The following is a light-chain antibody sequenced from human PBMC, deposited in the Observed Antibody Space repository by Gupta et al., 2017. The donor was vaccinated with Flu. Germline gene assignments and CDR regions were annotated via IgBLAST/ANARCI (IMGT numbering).Light chain of an antibody. J-gene: IGKJ2*01. V-gene: IGKV3-11*01. CDR1: QSVSSY. Sequence: EIVLTQSPATLSLSPGEGATLSCRASQSVSSYLAWYQKKPRHQPSLLIYDAATSTTITTDICSGSGGTTDVPITISSSDQDDFVVYYCQCRDYRPPTYTFGQGTKLEIK. CDR2: DAA. CDR3: QCRDYRPPTYT.